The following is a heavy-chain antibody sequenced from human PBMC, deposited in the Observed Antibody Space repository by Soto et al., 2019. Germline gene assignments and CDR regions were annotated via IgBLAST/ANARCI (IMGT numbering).Heavy chain of an antibody. Sequence: PGESLKISCKGSGYSFTSYWIAWGRQMPGKVLLWMGFFYPGDSDTRYSPSFQGQVTISADNSITTAYLQWSSLTASDTATYFCARHWNTPYYFGMDVWGQGTMVTVSS. CDR3: ARHWNTPYYFGMDV. D-gene: IGHD1-1*01. V-gene: IGHV5-51*01. CDR2: FYPGDSDT. J-gene: IGHJ6*02. CDR1: GYSFTSYW.